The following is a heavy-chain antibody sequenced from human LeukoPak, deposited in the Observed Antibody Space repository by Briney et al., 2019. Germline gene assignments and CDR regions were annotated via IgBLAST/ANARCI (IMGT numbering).Heavy chain of an antibody. D-gene: IGHD2-21*02. CDR2: IYDSGST. CDR1: GGSISSYF. CDR3: AGEAYCGGDCYSGFDY. V-gene: IGHV4-59*01. Sequence: PSETLSLTCTVSGGSISSYFWSWIRQPPGKGLEWIGYIYDSGSTNHNPSLKSRVTISVDTSKNRFSLKLSSVTAADTAVYYCAGEAYCGGDCYSGFDYWGQGTLVTVSS. J-gene: IGHJ4*02.